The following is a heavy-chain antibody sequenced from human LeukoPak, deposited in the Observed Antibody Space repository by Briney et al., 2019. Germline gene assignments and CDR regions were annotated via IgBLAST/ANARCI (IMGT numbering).Heavy chain of an antibody. CDR3: ARGEGNYYQSSGYYPFDY. CDR1: GFTFSSYS. V-gene: IGHV3-48*04. CDR2: ISSSSSTI. J-gene: IGHJ4*02. D-gene: IGHD3-22*01. Sequence: GGSLRLSCAASGFTFSSYSMNWVRQAPGKGLEWVSYISSSSSTIYYADSVKGRFTISRDYAKNTLYLQMNSLRVEDTAVYYCARGEGNYYQSSGYYPFDYWGQGTLVTVSS.